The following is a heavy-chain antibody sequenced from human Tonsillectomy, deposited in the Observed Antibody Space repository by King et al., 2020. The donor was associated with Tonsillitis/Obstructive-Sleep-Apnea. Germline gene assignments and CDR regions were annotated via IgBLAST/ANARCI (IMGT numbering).Heavy chain of an antibody. CDR1: RFTITNYA. Sequence: VQLVKSGGGLVQPGGSQRLSSAASRFTITNYAMTWVRQAPGKGLEWISTISGRGDNTFYADSLKGRFTISRDNSKNTLYLQMNSLRAEDTAVYYCARGRTFYYFYMDVWGKGTTVTVSS. CDR2: ISGRGDNT. V-gene: IGHV3-23*04. J-gene: IGHJ6*03. CDR3: ARGRTFYYFYMDV.